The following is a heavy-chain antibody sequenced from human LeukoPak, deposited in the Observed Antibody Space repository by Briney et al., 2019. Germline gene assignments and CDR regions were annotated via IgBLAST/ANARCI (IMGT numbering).Heavy chain of an antibody. CDR3: ARSWSPPFGVVITPLPN. CDR1: GFTFSSYW. Sequence: PGGSLRLSCAASGFTFSSYWMHWVRQAPGKGLVWVSRINSDGSSTSYADSVKGRFTISRDNAKNTLYLQMNSLRAEDTAVYYFARSWSPPFGVVITPLPNWGQGTLVTVSS. V-gene: IGHV3-74*01. J-gene: IGHJ4*02. D-gene: IGHD3-3*01. CDR2: INSDGSST.